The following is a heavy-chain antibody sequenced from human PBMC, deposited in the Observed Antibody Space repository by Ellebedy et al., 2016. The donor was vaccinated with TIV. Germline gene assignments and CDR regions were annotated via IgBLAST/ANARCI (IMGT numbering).Heavy chain of an antibody. D-gene: IGHD6-6*01. Sequence: AASVKVSCKASGYTFTGYYMHWVRQAPGQGLEWMGWINPNSGGTNYAQKFQGWVTMTRDTSISTAYMELSRLRSDDTAVYYCARESNHSSSLDWYYYYYGMDVWGQGTLVTVSS. CDR2: INPNSGGT. CDR1: GYTFTGYY. CDR3: ARESNHSSSLDWYYYYYGMDV. J-gene: IGHJ6*02. V-gene: IGHV1-2*04.